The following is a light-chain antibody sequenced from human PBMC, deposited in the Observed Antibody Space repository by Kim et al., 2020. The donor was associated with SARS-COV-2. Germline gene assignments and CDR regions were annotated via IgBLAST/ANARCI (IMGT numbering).Light chain of an antibody. V-gene: IGKV3-20*01. CDR1: QSVINNY. CDR3: QQYGNSPWT. Sequence: LSPGERATLSCRASQSVINNYLAWYQQKPGQAPGLLIYGASSRASGIPDRFSGSGSGTDFTLTISRLEPEDFAVYYCQQYGNSPWTFGQGTKLEI. CDR2: GAS. J-gene: IGKJ1*01.